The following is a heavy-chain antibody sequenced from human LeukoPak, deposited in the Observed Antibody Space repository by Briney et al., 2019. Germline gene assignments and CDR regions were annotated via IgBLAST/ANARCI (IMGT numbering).Heavy chain of an antibody. CDR1: GYTFTSYA. CDR3: ARVRQQPNWFDP. V-gene: IGHV1-3*01. D-gene: IGHD6-13*01. Sequence: ASVKVSCKASGYTFTSYAMHWVRQAPGQRLEWMGWINAGNGNTKYSQKFQGRVTITRDTSASTAYMELSSLRSEDTAVYYCARVRQQPNWFDPWGQGTLVPVSS. CDR2: INAGNGNT. J-gene: IGHJ5*02.